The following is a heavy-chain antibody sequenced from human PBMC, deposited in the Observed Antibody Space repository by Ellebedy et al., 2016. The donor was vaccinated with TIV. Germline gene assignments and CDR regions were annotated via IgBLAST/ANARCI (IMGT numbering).Heavy chain of an antibody. CDR3: ARDRWVDYGDYYYYYGMDV. Sequence: ASVKVSCKASGYTFTSYAMHWVRQAPGQRLEWMGWINAGNGNTKYSQKFQGRVTITRDTSASTAYMELSSLRSEDTAVYYCARDRWVDYGDYYYYYGMDVWGQGTMVTVSS. V-gene: IGHV1-3*01. CDR1: GYTFTSYA. D-gene: IGHD4-17*01. J-gene: IGHJ6*02. CDR2: INAGNGNT.